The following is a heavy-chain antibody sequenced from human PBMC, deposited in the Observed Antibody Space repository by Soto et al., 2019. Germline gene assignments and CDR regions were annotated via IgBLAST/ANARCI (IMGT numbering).Heavy chain of an antibody. J-gene: IGHJ4*02. V-gene: IGHV3-48*02. CDR1: GVTFISYG. CDR2: ITSGSSSK. D-gene: IGHD2-2*01. Sequence: PGGFLRLSCAASGVTFISYGMHWVRQAPGKGLEWVSHITSGSSSKYYADSVKGRFTISRDNAKKSVYLQMNSLRDEDTAVYYCVRDLGCISTSCHAHFDFWGQGTPVTVSS. CDR3: VRDLGCISTSCHAHFDF.